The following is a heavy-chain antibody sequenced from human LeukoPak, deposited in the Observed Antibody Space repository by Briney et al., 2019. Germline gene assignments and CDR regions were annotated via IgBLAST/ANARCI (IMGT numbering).Heavy chain of an antibody. CDR3: ARDYGLELYSSSWDNWFDP. CDR1: GGSTSSYY. J-gene: IGHJ5*02. D-gene: IGHD6-13*01. CDR2: IYTSGST. Sequence: SETLSLTCTVSGGSTSSYYWSWIRQPAGKGLEWIGRIYTSGSTTYNPSLKSRVTMSVDTSKNQFSLKLSSVTAADTAVYYCARDYGLELYSSSWDNWFDPWGQGTLVTVSS. V-gene: IGHV4-4*07.